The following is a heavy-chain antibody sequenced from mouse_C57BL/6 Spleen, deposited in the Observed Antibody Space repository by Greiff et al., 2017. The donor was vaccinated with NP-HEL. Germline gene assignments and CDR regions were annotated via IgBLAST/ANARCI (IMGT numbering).Heavy chain of an antibody. Sequence: QVQLQQSGAELVRPGASVTLSCKASGYTFTDYEMHWVKQTPVHGLEWIGAIDPETGGTAYNQKFKGKAILTADKSSSTAYMELRSLTSEDSAVYYCTRRYGGYYAMDYWGQGTSVTVSS. CDR3: TRRYGGYYAMDY. CDR1: GYTFTDYE. J-gene: IGHJ4*01. V-gene: IGHV1-15*01. D-gene: IGHD1-1*01. CDR2: IDPETGGT.